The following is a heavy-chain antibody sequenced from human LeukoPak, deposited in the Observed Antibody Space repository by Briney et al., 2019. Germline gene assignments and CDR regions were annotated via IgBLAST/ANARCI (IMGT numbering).Heavy chain of an antibody. J-gene: IGHJ4*02. Sequence: SETLSLTCSVSGVSIRTYYWNWIRQPPGKGPEWLGYIYRGSTNFYPSFESRVTISVDTSKNQFSLKLTSVTAADTAVYYCARRTVVLDYWGQGALVTVSS. CDR1: GVSIRTYY. V-gene: IGHV4-59*01. D-gene: IGHD4-23*01. CDR2: IYRGST. CDR3: ARRTVVLDY.